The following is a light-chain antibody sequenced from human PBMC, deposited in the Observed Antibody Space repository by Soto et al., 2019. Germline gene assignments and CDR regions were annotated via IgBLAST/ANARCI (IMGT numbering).Light chain of an antibody. CDR3: QQRSNWPPLLT. Sequence: EIVLTQSPATLSVSPGERVTLSCRASQSVGYYLDWYQQRPGQAPRLLIFDASNRATGIPARFSGSGSGTDFTLTISRLEPEDFAVYYCQQRSNWPPLLTFGRGTNVEMK. CDR2: DAS. V-gene: IGKV3-11*01. J-gene: IGKJ4*01. CDR1: QSVGYY.